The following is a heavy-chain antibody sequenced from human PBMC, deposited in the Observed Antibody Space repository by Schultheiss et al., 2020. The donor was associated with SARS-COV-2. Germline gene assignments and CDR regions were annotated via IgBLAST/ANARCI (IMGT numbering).Heavy chain of an antibody. V-gene: IGHV4-59*12. CDR1: GGSFSGYY. J-gene: IGHJ4*02. CDR3: AREGEIQLWHNYFDY. CDR2: IYYSGST. Sequence: SETLSLTCAVYGGSFSGYYWSWIRQPPGKGLEWIGYIYYSGSTNYNPSLKSRVTISVDTSKNQFSLKLSSVTAADTAVYYCAREGEIQLWHNYFDYWGQGTLVTVSS. D-gene: IGHD5-18*01.